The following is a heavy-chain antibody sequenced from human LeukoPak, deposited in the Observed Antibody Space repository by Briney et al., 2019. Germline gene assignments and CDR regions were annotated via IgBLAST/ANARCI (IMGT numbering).Heavy chain of an antibody. D-gene: IGHD3-16*02. J-gene: IGHJ4*02. CDR2: INHSGGT. CDR1: GGSFSGYY. V-gene: IGHV4-34*01. CDR3: ARAARYDYVWGSYRFPDFDY. Sequence: SETLSLTCAVYGGSFSGYYWSWIRQPPGKGLEWIGEINHSGGTNYNPSLKSRVTISVGTSKHQFSLKLSSVTAADTAVYYCARAARYDYVWGSYRFPDFDYWGQGTLVTVSS.